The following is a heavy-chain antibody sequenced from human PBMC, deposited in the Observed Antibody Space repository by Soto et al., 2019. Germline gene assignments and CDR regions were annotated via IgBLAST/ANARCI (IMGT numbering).Heavy chain of an antibody. CDR2: IHYSGSI. D-gene: IGHD2-21*02. Sequence: SETLSLTCTVSGGSISYEYYHWTWIRQSPGKGLEWIGYIHYSGSIIYNPSFKSRVTISVDTSKNQFSLQLSSVTAADTAVYFCAREVYGGDRDYYGLDVWGQGTTVTVSS. J-gene: IGHJ6*02. CDR3: AREVYGGDRDYYGLDV. CDR1: GGSISYEYYH. V-gene: IGHV4-30-4*08.